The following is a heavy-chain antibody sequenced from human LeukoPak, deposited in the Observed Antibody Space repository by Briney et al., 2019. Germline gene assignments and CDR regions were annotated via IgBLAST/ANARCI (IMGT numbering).Heavy chain of an antibody. D-gene: IGHD6-13*01. CDR3: ATGGIAAAGMLDYYYYMDV. Sequence: ASVKVSCKVSGYTLTELSMHWVRQAPGKGLEWVGGFDPEDGETIYAQKFQGRVTMTEDTSTDTAYMELSSLRSEDTAVYYCATGGIAAAGMLDYYYYMDVWGKGTTVTVSS. V-gene: IGHV1-24*01. CDR2: FDPEDGET. J-gene: IGHJ6*03. CDR1: GYTLTELS.